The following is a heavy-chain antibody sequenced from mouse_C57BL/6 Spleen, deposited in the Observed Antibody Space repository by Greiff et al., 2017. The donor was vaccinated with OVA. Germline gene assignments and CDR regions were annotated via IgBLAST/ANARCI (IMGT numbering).Heavy chain of an antibody. Sequence: QVQLQQPGAELVRPGSSVKLSCKASGYTFTSYWMDWVKQRPGQGLEWIGNIYPSDSETHYNQKFKDKATLTVDKSSSTAYMQLSSLTSEDSAVDYCASETAQATWFAYWGQGTLVTVSA. D-gene: IGHD3-2*02. CDR3: ASETAQATWFAY. CDR1: GYTFTSYW. V-gene: IGHV1-61*01. CDR2: IYPSDSET. J-gene: IGHJ3*01.